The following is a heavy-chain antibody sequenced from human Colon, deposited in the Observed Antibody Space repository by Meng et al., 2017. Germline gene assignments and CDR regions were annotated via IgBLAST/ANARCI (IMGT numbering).Heavy chain of an antibody. D-gene: IGHD4-17*01. Sequence: QVQIQQGGRGLLRPSATLSLTSAVSGGSFSGFYWSWIRQPPGKGLEWIGEIDHFGISNYNSSLKGRLTMSVDTSKKQISLTLTSVTAADTAVYYCATGLRHGDWFDPWGPGTLVTVSS. CDR2: IDHFGIS. CDR3: ATGLRHGDWFDP. V-gene: IGHV4-34*02. CDR1: GGSFSGFY. J-gene: IGHJ5*02.